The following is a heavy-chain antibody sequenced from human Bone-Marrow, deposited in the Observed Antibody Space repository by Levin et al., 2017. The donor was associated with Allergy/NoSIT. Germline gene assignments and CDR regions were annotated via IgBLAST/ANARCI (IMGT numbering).Heavy chain of an antibody. CDR3: ARRDYGDYFDY. CDR1: DASITDYY. D-gene: IGHD4-17*01. CDR2: SYYSGST. V-gene: IGHV4-59*01. Sequence: SETLSLTCTVSDASITDYYWTGIRQPPGKGLEWIGHSYYSGSTNYNPSLKSRVTISIDTSKNQFSLKLSSVTAADTAVYYCARRDYGDYFDYWGQGTLVTVSS. J-gene: IGHJ4*02.